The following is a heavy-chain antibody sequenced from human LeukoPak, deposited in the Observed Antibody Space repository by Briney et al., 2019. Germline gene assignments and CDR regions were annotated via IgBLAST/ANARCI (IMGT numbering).Heavy chain of an antibody. D-gene: IGHD3-3*01. Sequence: GGSLRLSCAASGFTFSSYGMSWVRQAPGKGLEWVSAISGSGGSTYYADSVKGRFTLSRDNSKNTLYLHMNSLRAEDTAVYYCAKDSGKRTIPREIFDYWGQGTLVTVSS. CDR1: GFTFSSYG. CDR3: AKDSGKRTIPREIFDY. J-gene: IGHJ4*02. V-gene: IGHV3-23*01. CDR2: ISGSGGST.